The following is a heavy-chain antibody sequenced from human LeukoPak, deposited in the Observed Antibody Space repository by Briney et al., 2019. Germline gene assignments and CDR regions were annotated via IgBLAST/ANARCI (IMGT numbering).Heavy chain of an antibody. D-gene: IGHD4/OR15-4a*01. Sequence: GGSLRLSCAASGFTFNDYAMHWVRQAPGKGLEWVSLICGDGGSTYYADSVKGRVTISRDNSKNSLYLQMNSLTTEDTALYYCARDMGLTTEDFDYWGQGTLVTVSS. CDR1: GFTFNDYA. V-gene: IGHV3-43*02. CDR2: ICGDGGST. CDR3: ARDMGLTTEDFDY. J-gene: IGHJ4*02.